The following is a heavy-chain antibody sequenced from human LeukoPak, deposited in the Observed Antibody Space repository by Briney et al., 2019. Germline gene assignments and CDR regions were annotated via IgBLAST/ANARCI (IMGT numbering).Heavy chain of an antibody. V-gene: IGHV3-74*01. D-gene: IGHD6-19*01. CDR2: INSDGSST. CDR1: GFTFSSYW. Sequence: GGSLRLSCAASGFTFSSYWMHWVRQAPGQGLVWVSRINSDGSSTSYADSVKGRFTISRDNAKNTLYLQMNSLRAEDTAVYYCARGSGFYYYYYYMDVWGKGTTVTVSS. CDR3: ARGSGFYYYYYYMDV. J-gene: IGHJ6*03.